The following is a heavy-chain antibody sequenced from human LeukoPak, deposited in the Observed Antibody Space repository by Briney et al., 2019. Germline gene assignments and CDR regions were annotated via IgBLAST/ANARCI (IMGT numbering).Heavy chain of an antibody. CDR2: ISSFADTI. D-gene: IGHD3-22*01. Sequence: GGSLRLSCAPSGFIFSDSYMSWIRQAPGKGLEWVSSISSFADTIYYANSVEGRFTISRDNAKNSLYLQMNSLRAEDTAVYYCASDHTYFDSSAYYMDVWGTGTTVTVSS. J-gene: IGHJ6*03. V-gene: IGHV3-11*01. CDR3: ASDHTYFDSSAYYMDV. CDR1: GFIFSDSY.